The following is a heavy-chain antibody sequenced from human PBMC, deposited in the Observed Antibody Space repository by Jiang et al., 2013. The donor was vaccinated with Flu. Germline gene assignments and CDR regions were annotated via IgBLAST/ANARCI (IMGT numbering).Heavy chain of an antibody. CDR2: IYHIGSP. CDR1: GGSMSSNW. CDR3: ARYRTSRIAAAGSLDY. D-gene: IGHD6-13*01. J-gene: IGHJ4*02. Sequence: GPGLVKPSGTLSLTCAVSGGSMSSNWWSWVRQPPGKGLEWIGEIYHIGSPNYNPSVKSRVTISLDKSNGRVYLNLRSVTAADTAVYYCARYRTSRIAAAGSLDYWGQGILVTVSS. V-gene: IGHV4-4*02.